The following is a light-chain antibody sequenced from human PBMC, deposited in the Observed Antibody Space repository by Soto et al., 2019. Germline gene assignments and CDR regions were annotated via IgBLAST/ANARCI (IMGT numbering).Light chain of an antibody. J-gene: IGKJ1*01. CDR3: QHYNSYSEA. CDR2: KAS. CDR1: QTISSW. Sequence: IQMTPSPSSLSASLRYSVTITFRSSQTISSWLAWYQQKPGKAPKLLIYKASTLKSGVPSRFSGSGSGTEFTLTISSLQPDDFATYYCQHYNSYSEAFGQGTKVDI. V-gene: IGKV1-5*03.